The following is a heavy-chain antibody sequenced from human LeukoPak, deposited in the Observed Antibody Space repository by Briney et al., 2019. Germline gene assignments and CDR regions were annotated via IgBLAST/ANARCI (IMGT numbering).Heavy chain of an antibody. CDR3: AKFHSSGSAFDI. CDR2: ISYDGSNK. D-gene: IGHD6-19*01. Sequence: GRSLRLSCAASGFTFSSYGMHWVRQAPGKGLEWVAVISYDGSNKYYADSVKGRFTISRDNSKNTLYLQMNSLRAEDTAVYYCAKFHSSGSAFDIWGQGTMVTVSS. V-gene: IGHV3-30*18. CDR1: GFTFSSYG. J-gene: IGHJ3*02.